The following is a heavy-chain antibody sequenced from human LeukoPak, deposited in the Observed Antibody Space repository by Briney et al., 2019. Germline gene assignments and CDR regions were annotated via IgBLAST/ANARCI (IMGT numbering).Heavy chain of an antibody. CDR1: GFTFSSYS. Sequence: LGGSLRLSCAASGFTFSSYSMNWVRQAPGKGLEWVSSVSSSSSYIYYADSVKGRFTISRDNAKNSLYLQMNSLRAEDTAVYYCASLYYYDSSGYYVNDYWGQGTLVTVSS. J-gene: IGHJ4*02. CDR2: VSSSSSYI. D-gene: IGHD3-22*01. CDR3: ASLYYYDSSGYYVNDY. V-gene: IGHV3-21*01.